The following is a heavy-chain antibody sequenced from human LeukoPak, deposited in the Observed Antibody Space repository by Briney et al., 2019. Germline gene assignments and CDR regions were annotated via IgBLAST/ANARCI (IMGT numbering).Heavy chain of an antibody. Sequence: GGSLRLSCAASGFSFSNYWMSWVRQPPGKGLEWVAHIKPDGSEKNYVDSVKGRFTISRDNAKNSLYLQMNSLRAEGTAVYYCARESTDCSGGSCYPYYFDYWGQGTLVTVSS. J-gene: IGHJ4*02. CDR3: ARESTDCSGGSCYPYYFDY. CDR1: GFSFSNYW. CDR2: IKPDGSEK. V-gene: IGHV3-7*01. D-gene: IGHD2-15*01.